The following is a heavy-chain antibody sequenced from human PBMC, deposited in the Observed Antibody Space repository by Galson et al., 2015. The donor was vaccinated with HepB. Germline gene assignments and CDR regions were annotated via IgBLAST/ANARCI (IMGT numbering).Heavy chain of an antibody. V-gene: IGHV3-30-3*01. Sequence: LEWVAVISFDGSEKYHADSVKGRVIISRDNSKNTLYVQMNSLRPEDTAVYYCARASDSGFSKFYYYYLDVWGEGATVTVSS. J-gene: IGHJ6*03. CDR3: ARASDSGFSKFYYYYLDV. CDR2: ISFDGSEK. D-gene: IGHD3-22*01.